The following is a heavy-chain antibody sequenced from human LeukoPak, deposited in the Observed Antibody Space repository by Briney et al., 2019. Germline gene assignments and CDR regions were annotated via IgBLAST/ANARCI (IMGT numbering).Heavy chain of an antibody. J-gene: IGHJ4*02. CDR2: IYYSGTT. V-gene: IGHV4-39*07. CDR1: GGSIPISTYY. CDR3: ARGTLYSGWSYYFDS. Sequence: SETLSLTCTVSGGSIPISTYYWGWVRQPPGKGLEWIGSIYYSGTTKYNPSLKSRVTISVDNSNNKFSLRLSSVTAADTALYYCARGTLYSGWSYYFDSWGQGTLVTVSS. D-gene: IGHD6-19*01.